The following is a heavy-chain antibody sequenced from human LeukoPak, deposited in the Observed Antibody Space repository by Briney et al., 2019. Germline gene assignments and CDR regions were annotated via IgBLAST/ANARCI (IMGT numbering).Heavy chain of an antibody. V-gene: IGHV4-59*01. CDR2: IYYSGST. D-gene: IGHD6-13*01. J-gene: IGHJ4*02. CDR1: GGSLSSYY. Sequence: SETLSLTCTVSGGSLSSYYWSWIRQPPGKGLEWIGYIYYSGSTNYNPSLKSRVTISVDTSKNQFSLKLSSVTAADTAVYYCARDIMDRGYSSSSGFDYWGQGNLVTVSS. CDR3: ARDIMDRGYSSSSGFDY.